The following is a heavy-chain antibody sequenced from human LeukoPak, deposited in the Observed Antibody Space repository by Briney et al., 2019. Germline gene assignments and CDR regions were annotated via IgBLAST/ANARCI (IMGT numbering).Heavy chain of an antibody. D-gene: IGHD2-15*01. CDR2: FDPEDGET. Sequence: ASVKVSCKVSGYTLTELSMQWVRQAPGKGLEWMGGFDPEDGETIYAQKFQGRVTMTEDTSTDTAYMELSSLRSEDTAVYYCATSLVDCSGGSCYGNWFDPWGQGTLVTVSS. CDR3: ATSLVDCSGGSCYGNWFDP. V-gene: IGHV1-24*01. J-gene: IGHJ5*02. CDR1: GYTLTELS.